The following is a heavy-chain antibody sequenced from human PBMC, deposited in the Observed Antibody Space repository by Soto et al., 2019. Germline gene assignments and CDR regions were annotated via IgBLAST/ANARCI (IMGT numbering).Heavy chain of an antibody. CDR2: ISGSGGST. CDR1: GFTFSSYA. J-gene: IGHJ4*02. V-gene: IGHV3-23*01. D-gene: IGHD5-18*01. CDR3: AKDRRGDTAMTLFDY. Sequence: EVQLLESGGGLVQPGGSLRLSCAASGFTFSSYAMSWVRQAPGKGLEWVSAISGSGGSTYYADSVKGRFTISRDNSKNTLYLLMNSLRAEDTAVYYCAKDRRGDTAMTLFDYWGQGTLVTVSS.